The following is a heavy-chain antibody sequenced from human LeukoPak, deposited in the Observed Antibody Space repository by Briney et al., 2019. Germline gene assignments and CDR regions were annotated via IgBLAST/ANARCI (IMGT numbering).Heavy chain of an antibody. V-gene: IGHV4-59*01. CDR1: GGSISSYS. J-gene: IGHJ3*02. D-gene: IGHD3-10*01. CDR3: ARAHYYGSGSYSDAFDI. Sequence: SETLSLTCTVSGGSISSYSWNWIRQPPGKGLEWIGYIYYSGSTNYNPSLKSRVTISVDTSKNQFSLKLSSVTAADTAVYYCARAHYYGSGSYSDAFDIWGQGTMVTVSS. CDR2: IYYSGST.